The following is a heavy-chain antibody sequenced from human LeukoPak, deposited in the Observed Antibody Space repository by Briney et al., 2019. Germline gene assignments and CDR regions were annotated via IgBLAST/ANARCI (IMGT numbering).Heavy chain of an antibody. D-gene: IGHD3-10*01. Sequence: GLVKVSCKASGYTFTSYDVNGGREAAGHRLEWRGWRNPNSGNTGYAQNFQGRVTMTRDTSIDTAYMELTSLRYEDTAVYYCARDYYGSKSSSFDPWGQGTLVTVSS. CDR3: ARDYYGSKSSSFDP. CDR2: RNPNSGNT. J-gene: IGHJ5*02. CDR1: GYTFTSYD. V-gene: IGHV1-8*01.